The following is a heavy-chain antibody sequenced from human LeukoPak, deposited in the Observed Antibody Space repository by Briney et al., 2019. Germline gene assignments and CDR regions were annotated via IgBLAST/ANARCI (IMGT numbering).Heavy chain of an antibody. Sequence: PGGSLRLSCTASGFTFSSYCMHWVRHAPGKGLEWVAAISDSGTGTYYADSVKGRFTISRDNSKNTLYMQMNRLRAEDTAVYYCAKAPTNIWFGENLDFRGQGTLVTVSS. D-gene: IGHD3-10*01. J-gene: IGHJ4*02. CDR2: ISDSGTGT. CDR3: AKAPTNIWFGENLDF. V-gene: IGHV3-23*01. CDR1: GFTFSSYC.